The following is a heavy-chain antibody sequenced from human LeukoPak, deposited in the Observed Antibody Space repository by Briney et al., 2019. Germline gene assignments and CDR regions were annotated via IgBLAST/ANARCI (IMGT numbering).Heavy chain of an antibody. V-gene: IGHV5-51*01. CDR2: IYPGDSDT. CDR3: ARQTTSSWYLNRAYMDV. Sequence: GESLKISCQASGYIFTNYWIGWVRQMPGKGLEWMGIIYPGDSDTRHSPSFQGQVTISADKSINTAYLQWSSLKASDTAMYFCARQTTSSWYLNRAYMDVWGKGTTVTVSS. D-gene: IGHD6-13*01. J-gene: IGHJ6*03. CDR1: GYIFTNYW.